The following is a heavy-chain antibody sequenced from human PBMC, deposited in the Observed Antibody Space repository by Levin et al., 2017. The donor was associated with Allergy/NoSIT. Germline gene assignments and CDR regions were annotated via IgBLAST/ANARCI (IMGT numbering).Heavy chain of an antibody. J-gene: IGHJ2*01. V-gene: IGHV4-59*08. CDR2: IYYSGST. Sequence: SQTLSLTCPLSGGSLRGSYWSWIRQPPGMGLEWIGYIYYSGSTNYNPYNPSLKSRVTMSVDTSKNQFSLHLSSVTAADTAVYYCAKYDALRYFDVWGRGTLVTVSP. CDR1: GGSLRGSY. CDR3: AKYDALRYFDV. D-gene: IGHD3-3*01.